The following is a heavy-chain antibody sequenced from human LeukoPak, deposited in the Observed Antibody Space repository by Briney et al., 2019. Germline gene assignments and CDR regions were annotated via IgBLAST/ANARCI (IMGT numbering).Heavy chain of an antibody. Sequence: GGSLRLSCAASGFSLTTYAMGWVRQAPGKGLEWVSVISDRGDSTYYADSVKGRFTISRDSSKNTLYLQMNGLGGEDTALYYCAKGRWGLTINNFDLWGQGTMVTVSS. CDR1: GFSLTTYA. CDR2: ISDRGDST. V-gene: IGHV3-23*01. D-gene: IGHD2-21*02. CDR3: AKGRWGLTINNFDL. J-gene: IGHJ3*01.